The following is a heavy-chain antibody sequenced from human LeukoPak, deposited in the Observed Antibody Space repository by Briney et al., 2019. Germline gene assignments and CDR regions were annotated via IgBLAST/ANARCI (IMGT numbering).Heavy chain of an antibody. CDR3: ARDSTYSYGLHYYYYMDV. J-gene: IGHJ6*03. D-gene: IGHD5-18*01. V-gene: IGHV3-30*02. CDR1: GFTFSSYG. Sequence: GGSLRLSCAASGFTFSSYGMHWVRQAPGKGLGWVAFIRYDGSNKYYADSVKGRFTISRDNSKNTLYLQMSSLRAEDTAIYYCARDSTYSYGLHYYYYMDVWGKGTTVTVSS. CDR2: IRYDGSNK.